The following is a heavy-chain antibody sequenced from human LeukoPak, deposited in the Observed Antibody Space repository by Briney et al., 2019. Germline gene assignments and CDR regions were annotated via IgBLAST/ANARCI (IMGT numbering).Heavy chain of an antibody. CDR3: ARAGLIYCSGGSCYGEQGFDY. J-gene: IGHJ4*02. V-gene: IGHV4-30-2*01. D-gene: IGHD2-15*01. CDR1: GGSISSGGYS. CDR2: IYHSGST. Sequence: PPETLSLTCAVSGGSISSGGYSWSWIRQPPGKGLEWIGYIYHSGSTYYNPSLKSRVTISVDRSKNQFSLKLSSVTAADTAVYYCARAGLIYCSGGSCYGEQGFDYWGQGTLVTVSS.